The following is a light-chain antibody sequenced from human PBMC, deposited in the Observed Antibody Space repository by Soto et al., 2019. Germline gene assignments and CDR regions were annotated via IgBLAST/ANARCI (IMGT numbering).Light chain of an antibody. Sequence: HSALTQPRSVSGSPGQSVTISCTGTSSDVGGYDYVSWYQQHPGKAPQLMIYDVSERPSGVPDRFSGSKSGNTASLTISGLQAEDEADYYCCSYAGSYTYDFGTGTKVTVL. CDR3: CSYAGSYTYD. J-gene: IGLJ1*01. CDR2: DVS. V-gene: IGLV2-11*01. CDR1: SSDVGGYDY.